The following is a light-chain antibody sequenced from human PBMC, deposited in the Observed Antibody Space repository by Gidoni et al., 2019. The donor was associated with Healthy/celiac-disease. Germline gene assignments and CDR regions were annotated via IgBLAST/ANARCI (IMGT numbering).Light chain of an antibody. CDR3: QQSYSTPLT. J-gene: IGKJ4*01. CDR1: QSISSY. CDR2: AAS. Sequence: DIQRTQAPSSLSASVGDRVTITCRASQSISSYLNWYQQKPGKAPKLLIYAASSLQSGVPSRFSGSGSVTDFTLTISILQPEDFATYYCQQSYSTPLTFGGGTKVEIK. V-gene: IGKV1-39*01.